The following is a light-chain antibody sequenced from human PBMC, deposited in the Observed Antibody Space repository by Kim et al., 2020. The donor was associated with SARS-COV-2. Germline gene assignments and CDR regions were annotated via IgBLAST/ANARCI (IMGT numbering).Light chain of an antibody. CDR2: QDS. CDR1: KLGDKY. J-gene: IGLJ2*01. Sequence: PGKTASITCSGDKLGDKYACWYQQKPGQSPVLVIYQDSKRPSGIPERFSGSNSGNTATLTISGTQAMDEADYYCQAWDSSTANVVFGGGTQLTVL. V-gene: IGLV3-1*01. CDR3: QAWDSSTANVV.